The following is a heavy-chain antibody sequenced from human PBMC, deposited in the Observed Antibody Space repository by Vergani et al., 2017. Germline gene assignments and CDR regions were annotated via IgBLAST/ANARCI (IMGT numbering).Heavy chain of an antibody. D-gene: IGHD2-2*01. Sequence: QLQLVQSGAEVKKPGSSVKVSCKASGGTFSSYAISWVRQAPGQGLEWMGGIIPIFGTANYAQKFQGRVTITADESTSTAYMELSSLRSEDTAVYYCARAVVVVPAAIHYYYYYMDVWGKGTTVTVSS. CDR2: IIPIFGTA. V-gene: IGHV1-69*01. J-gene: IGHJ6*03. CDR3: ARAVVVVPAAIHYYYYYMDV. CDR1: GGTFSSYA.